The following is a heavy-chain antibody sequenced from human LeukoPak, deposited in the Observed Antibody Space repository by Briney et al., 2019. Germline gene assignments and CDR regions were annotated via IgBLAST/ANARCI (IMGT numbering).Heavy chain of an antibody. CDR1: GGSFSSSY. D-gene: IGHD3-10*01. CDR2: INHSGST. Sequence: PSETLSLTCAVYGGSFSSSYLSWIRQPPGKGLEWIGEINHSGSTNYNPSLKSRVTISVDTSKNQFSLKLSSVTAADTAVYYCARARITMVRGVTVTPIDYWGQGTLVTVSS. CDR3: ARARITMVRGVTVTPIDY. J-gene: IGHJ4*02. V-gene: IGHV4-34*01.